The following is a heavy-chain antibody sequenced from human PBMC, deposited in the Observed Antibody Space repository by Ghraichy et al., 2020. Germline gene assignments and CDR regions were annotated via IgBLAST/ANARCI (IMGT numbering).Heavy chain of an antibody. V-gene: IGHV4-34*01. CDR1: GGSFSGYY. CDR3: ARGLATVTTDYYYGMDV. CDR2: INHSGST. D-gene: IGHD4-17*01. J-gene: IGHJ6*02. Sequence: SETLSLTCAVYGGSFSGYYWSWIRQPPGKGLEWIGEINHSGSTNYNPSLKSRVTISVDTSKNQFSLKLSSVTAADTAVYYCARGLATVTTDYYYGMDVWGQ.